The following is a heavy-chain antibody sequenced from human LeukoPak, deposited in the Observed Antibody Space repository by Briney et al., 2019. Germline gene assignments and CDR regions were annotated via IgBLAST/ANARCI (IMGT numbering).Heavy chain of an antibody. CDR1: GDSINSLDL. D-gene: IGHD3-22*01. J-gene: IGHJ4*02. CDR3: AGLVGRYSSGLYYYYFDY. Sequence: SETLSLTCTVSGDSINSLDLWSWVRQPPGKGLEWIGEMYLSGTTHPNPSVKSRVTISIDKSKNQFFLNLSSVTAADTAVYYCAGLVGRYSSGLYYYYFDYWGQGTLVTDSS. CDR2: MYLSGTT. V-gene: IGHV4-4*02.